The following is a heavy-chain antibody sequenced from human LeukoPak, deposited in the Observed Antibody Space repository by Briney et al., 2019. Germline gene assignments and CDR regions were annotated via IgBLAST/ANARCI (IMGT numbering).Heavy chain of an antibody. CDR3: ARDSGEGDYYDSSGSFDY. Sequence: ASVKVSCKASGYTFTSYGINWVRQAPGQGLEWMGWINAYNGNTNYAQKLQGRVTMTTDTSTSTAYMELRSLRSDDTAVYYCARDSGEGDYYDSSGSFDYWGQGTLVTVSS. D-gene: IGHD3-22*01. CDR2: INAYNGNT. CDR1: GYTFTSYG. J-gene: IGHJ4*02. V-gene: IGHV1-18*01.